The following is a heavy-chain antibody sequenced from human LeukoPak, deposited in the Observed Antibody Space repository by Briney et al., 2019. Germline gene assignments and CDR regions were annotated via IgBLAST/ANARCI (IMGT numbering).Heavy chain of an antibody. V-gene: IGHV3-48*03. CDR3: ASLDRGYYYSFDY. J-gene: IGHJ4*02. CDR2: ISSSGSTI. Sequence: GGSLRLSCAASGFTFSSYEMNWVRQAPGKGLEWVSYISSSGSTIYYADSVKGRFTISRDDAKNSLYLQMNSLRAEDTAVYYCASLDRGYYYSFDYWGQGTLVTVSS. CDR1: GFTFSSYE. D-gene: IGHD2/OR15-2a*01.